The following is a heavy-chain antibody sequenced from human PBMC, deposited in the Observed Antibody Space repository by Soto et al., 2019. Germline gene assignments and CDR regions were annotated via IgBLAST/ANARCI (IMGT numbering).Heavy chain of an antibody. CDR3: AKDLLVVARTGYFPH. D-gene: IGHD6-19*01. Sequence: EVQLLESGGGLVQPGGSLRLSCAASGFTFSNYAMTWVRQAPGKGLEWVSSISGSGDSTHYADSVKGRLTISRDNSKITVYLQMNSLRAEDTALYYCAKDLLVVARTGYFPHWGQGTLVTVSS. V-gene: IGHV3-23*01. CDR1: GFTFSNYA. J-gene: IGHJ1*01. CDR2: ISGSGDST.